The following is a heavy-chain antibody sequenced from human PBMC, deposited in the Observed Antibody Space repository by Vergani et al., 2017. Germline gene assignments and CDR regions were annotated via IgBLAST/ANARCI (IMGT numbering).Heavy chain of an antibody. V-gene: IGHV4-34*01. Sequence: QVQLQQWGAGLLKPSETLSLTCAVYGGSFSGYYWSWIRQPPGKGLEWIGEINHSGSTNYNPSLKSRVTISVDTSKNQFSLKLSSVTAADTAVYYCARVGMRIGAAVTDWGQGTLVTVSS. CDR3: ARVGMRIGAAVTD. D-gene: IGHD6-13*01. J-gene: IGHJ4*02. CDR1: GGSFSGYY. CDR2: INHSGST.